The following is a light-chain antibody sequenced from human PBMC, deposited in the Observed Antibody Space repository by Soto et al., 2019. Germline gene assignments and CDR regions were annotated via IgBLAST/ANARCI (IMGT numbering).Light chain of an antibody. CDR2: EVN. V-gene: IGLV2-8*02. CDR3: SSYAGSSNV. J-gene: IGLJ1*01. Sequence: QSALTQPPSASRSPGQSVAISWTGTSSDVGGYNYVSWYQQHPGKAPKLMIYEVNKRPSGVPDRFSGSKSGNTASLTVSGLQAEDEADYYCSSYAGSSNVFGTGTKVTGL. CDR1: SSDVGGYNY.